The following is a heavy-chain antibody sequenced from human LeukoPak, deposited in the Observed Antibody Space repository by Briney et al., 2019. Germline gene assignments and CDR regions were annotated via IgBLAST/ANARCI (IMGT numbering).Heavy chain of an antibody. D-gene: IGHD3-10*01. Sequence: SETLSLTCTVSGGSISSYYWSWIRQPAGKGLEWIGRIYTSGSTNYNPSLKSRVTMSVDTSKNQFSLKLSSVTAADTAVYYCAGNLLTYYYDSGGFDPWGQGTLVTVSS. CDR1: GGSISSYY. J-gene: IGHJ5*02. CDR3: AGNLLTYYYDSGGFDP. CDR2: IYTSGST. V-gene: IGHV4-4*07.